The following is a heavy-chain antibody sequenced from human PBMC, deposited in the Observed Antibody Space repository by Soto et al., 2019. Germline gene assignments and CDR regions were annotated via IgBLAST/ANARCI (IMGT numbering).Heavy chain of an antibody. Sequence: SQTLSLTCAISGDSLSSNTAAWSWIRQSPSRGLEWLGRTYYRSKWSNDYAVSVKGRITINPDTSNNQVSLHLNSVTPDDTAVYYCARLIGNSWLDSWGQGTLVTVSS. D-gene: IGHD3-16*01. J-gene: IGHJ5*01. CDR2: TYYRSKWSN. V-gene: IGHV6-1*01. CDR3: ARLIGNSWLDS. CDR1: GDSLSSNTAA.